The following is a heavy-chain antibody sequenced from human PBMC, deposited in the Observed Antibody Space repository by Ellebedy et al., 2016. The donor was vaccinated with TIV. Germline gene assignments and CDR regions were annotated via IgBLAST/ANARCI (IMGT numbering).Heavy chain of an antibody. CDR1: GGSFSGYY. CDR3: ASRRPRPYNWFDP. J-gene: IGHJ5*02. D-gene: IGHD6-6*01. CDR2: INHSGST. Sequence: MPSETLSLTCAVYGGSFSGYYWSWIRQPPGKGLEWIGEINHSGSTNYNPSLKSRVTISVHTSKNQFSLKLSSVTSADTAVYYCASRRPRPYNWFDPWGQGTLVTVSS. V-gene: IGHV4-34*01.